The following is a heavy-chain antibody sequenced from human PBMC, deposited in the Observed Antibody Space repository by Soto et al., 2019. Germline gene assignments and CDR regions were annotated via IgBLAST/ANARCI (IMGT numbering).Heavy chain of an antibody. CDR1: GYTFTRYD. CDR2: MNPNSGNT. V-gene: IGHV1-8*01. J-gene: IGHJ6*02. Sequence: ASVKVSCKASGYTFTRYDINWVRQATGQGLEWMGWMNPNSGNTGYAQKFQGRVTMTRKTSISTAYMELSSLRSEDTAVYYCARGRENYYYGSGSPHYYYYYGMDVWGQGTTVTVSS. D-gene: IGHD3-10*01. CDR3: ARGRENYYYGSGSPHYYYYYGMDV.